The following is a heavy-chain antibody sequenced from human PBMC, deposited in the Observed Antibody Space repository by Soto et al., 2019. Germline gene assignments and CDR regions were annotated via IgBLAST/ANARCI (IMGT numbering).Heavy chain of an antibody. Sequence: PSETLSLTCSVSGNSISSYFRSWIRQTPGKGLEWVGFIYDSGDTQYNPSLESRATISLDTSKSQFSLRLRSVTVADTAMYYCVSSRSAIYGDAFDVWGRGTMVTVSS. CDR1: GNSISSYF. CDR3: VSSRSAIYGDAFDV. D-gene: IGHD2-2*01. CDR2: IYDSGDT. V-gene: IGHV4-59*01. J-gene: IGHJ3*01.